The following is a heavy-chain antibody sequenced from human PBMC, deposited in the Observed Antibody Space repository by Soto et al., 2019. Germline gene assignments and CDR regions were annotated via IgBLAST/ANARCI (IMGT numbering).Heavy chain of an antibody. CDR2: IYYSGST. CDR1: GGSISSGGYY. Sequence: PSETLSLTCTVSGGSISSGGYYWSWIRQHPGKGLEWIGYIYYSGSTYYNPSLKSRVTISVDTSKNQFSLKLSSVTAADTAVYYCARGPGTMAKIDYWGQGTLVIVS. CDR3: ARGPGTMAKIDY. J-gene: IGHJ4*02. D-gene: IGHD3-10*01. V-gene: IGHV4-31*03.